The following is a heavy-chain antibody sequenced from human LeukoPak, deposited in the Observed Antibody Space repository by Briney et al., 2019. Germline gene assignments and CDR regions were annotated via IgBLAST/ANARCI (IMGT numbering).Heavy chain of an antibody. CDR1: GFTFSSYA. CDR3: TKGLGDDAFDI. CDR2: ISGSGGST. J-gene: IGHJ3*02. D-gene: IGHD3-16*01. V-gene: IGHV3-23*01. Sequence: GGSLRLSCAASGFTFSSYAMSWVRQAPGKGLEWVSAISGSGGSTYYADSVKGRFTISRDNSKNTLYLLMSSLRAEDTAVYYCTKGLGDDAFDIWGQGKMVTVSS.